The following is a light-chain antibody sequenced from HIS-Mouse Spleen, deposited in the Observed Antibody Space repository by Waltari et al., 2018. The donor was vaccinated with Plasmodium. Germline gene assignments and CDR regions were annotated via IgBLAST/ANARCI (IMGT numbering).Light chain of an antibody. J-gene: IGKJ3*01. CDR1: QSVSSN. CDR2: GAS. CDR3: QQYNNWSFT. V-gene: IGKV3-15*01. Sequence: EIVTTQSPATLSVYPGESATLSCRASQSVSSNLAWSQQKPGQAPRPLIYGASNRASGIPARFSGSGSGTEFTLTISSLQSEDFAVYYCQQYNNWSFTFGPGTKVDIK.